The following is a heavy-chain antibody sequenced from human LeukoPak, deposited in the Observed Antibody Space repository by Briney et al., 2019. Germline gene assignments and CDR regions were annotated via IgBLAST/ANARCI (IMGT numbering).Heavy chain of an antibody. CDR2: IKQDGSEK. D-gene: IGHD1-26*01. CDR3: AREGAGGFDS. J-gene: IGHJ4*02. V-gene: IGHV3-7*01. CDR1: GFTFSNYG. Sequence: GGSLRLSCAASGFTFSNYGMTWVRQAPGKGLEWVASIKQDGSEKYYVDSVKGRFTISRDNAKNSLFLQMNSLRVEDTAVYYCAREGAGGFDSWGQGTLVTVSS.